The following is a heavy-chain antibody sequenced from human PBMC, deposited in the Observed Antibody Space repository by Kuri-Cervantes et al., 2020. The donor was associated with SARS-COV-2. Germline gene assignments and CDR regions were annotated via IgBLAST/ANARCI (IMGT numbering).Heavy chain of an antibody. D-gene: IGHD5-18*01. CDR3: ARLDAVVYFGMDV. CDR1: GYSFTSFG. Sequence: SVNVSCKASGYSFTSFGITWVRQAPGQGLEWMGWISAFNGNTNYAQKFRDRVALTTDTSTSIAYMELRTLRSDDTAVYYCARLDAVVYFGMDVWGQGTTVTVSS. CDR2: ISAFNGNT. V-gene: IGHV1-18*01. J-gene: IGHJ6*02.